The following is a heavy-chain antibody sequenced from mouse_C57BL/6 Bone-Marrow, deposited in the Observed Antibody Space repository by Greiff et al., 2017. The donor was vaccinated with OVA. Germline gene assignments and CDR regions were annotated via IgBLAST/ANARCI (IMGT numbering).Heavy chain of an antibody. Sequence: EVKLVESGGGLVQPGGSLKLSCAASGFTFSDYGMAWVRQAPRKGPEWVAFISNLAYSIYYADTVTGRFTISRENAKNTLYLEMSSLRSEDTAMYYWARLGGYPSYWYFDVWGTGTTVTVSS. J-gene: IGHJ1*03. CDR2: ISNLAYSI. CDR3: ARLGGYPSYWYFDV. CDR1: GFTFSDYG. V-gene: IGHV5-15*04. D-gene: IGHD2-2*01.